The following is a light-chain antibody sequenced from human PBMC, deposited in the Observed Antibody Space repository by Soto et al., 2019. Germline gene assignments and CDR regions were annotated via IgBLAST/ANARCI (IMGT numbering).Light chain of an antibody. CDR1: QSVSTTY. CDR2: DAS. J-gene: IGKJ2*01. Sequence: EIVLTQSPGTMSLSPGERATLSCRASQSVSTTYLTWYQQKPGQAPRLLIYDASSRATGIPDRFSGSGSGTDFTLTIDRLEPEDFAVYYCQHYGGSPPYTFGQWTTRAIK. CDR3: QHYGGSPPYT. V-gene: IGKV3-20*01.